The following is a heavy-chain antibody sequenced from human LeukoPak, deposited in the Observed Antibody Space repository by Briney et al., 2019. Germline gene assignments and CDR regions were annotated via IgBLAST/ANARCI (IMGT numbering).Heavy chain of an antibody. D-gene: IGHD3-9*01. Sequence: GGSLRLSCAASGFTFSDSAMHWVRQASGKGLEWVGRIRSKANNYATAYAASVKGRFSISRDDAKSTVYLQMNSLKTEDTAVYYCTRPYYDILTGPRGYYYGMDVWGQGTTVTVSS. CDR3: TRPYYDILTGPRGYYYGMDV. CDR1: GFTFSDSA. CDR2: IRSKANNYAT. J-gene: IGHJ6*02. V-gene: IGHV3-73*01.